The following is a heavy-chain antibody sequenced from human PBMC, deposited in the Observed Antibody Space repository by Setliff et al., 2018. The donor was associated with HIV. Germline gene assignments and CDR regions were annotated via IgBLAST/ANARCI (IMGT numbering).Heavy chain of an antibody. Sequence: SETLSLTCTVSGDSISSYYWSWIRQPPGKGLEWIGYIDYSGSTNYNPSLKSRVTIALDMSKNQFSLMLSSVTAADTAVYYCARDSGYSFGFNYFDYWGQGTLVTVSS. V-gene: IGHV4-59*01. D-gene: IGHD5-18*01. CDR3: ARDSGYSFGFNYFDY. CDR1: GDSISSYY. J-gene: IGHJ4*02. CDR2: IDYSGST.